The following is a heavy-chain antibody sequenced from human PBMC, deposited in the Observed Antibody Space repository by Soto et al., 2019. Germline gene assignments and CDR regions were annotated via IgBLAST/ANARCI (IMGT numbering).Heavy chain of an antibody. CDR3: AKDLDYYDSSGHTRPTY. V-gene: IGHV3-23*01. J-gene: IGHJ4*02. CDR1: GFTFSSYA. CDR2: ISVSGGST. Sequence: QPGGSLRLSCAASGFTFSSYAMSWVRQAPGKGLVWFSAISVSGGSTYYADSVKGRFTISRDNSKNTLYLQMNSLRAEDTAVYYCAKDLDYYDSSGHTRPTYWGQGTLVTVSS. D-gene: IGHD3-22*01.